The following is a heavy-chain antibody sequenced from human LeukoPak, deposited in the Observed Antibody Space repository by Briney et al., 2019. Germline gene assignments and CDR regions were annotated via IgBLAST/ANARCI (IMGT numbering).Heavy chain of an antibody. Sequence: LSLTCTVSGGSISSYYWNWVRQPPGKGLEWVSYISSSGSTIYYADSVKGRFTISRDNAKNSLYLQMNSLRAEDTAVYYCAELGITMIGGVWGKGTTVTISS. V-gene: IGHV3-48*03. CDR2: ISSSGSTI. CDR1: GGSISSYY. CDR3: AELGITMIGGV. D-gene: IGHD3-10*02. J-gene: IGHJ6*04.